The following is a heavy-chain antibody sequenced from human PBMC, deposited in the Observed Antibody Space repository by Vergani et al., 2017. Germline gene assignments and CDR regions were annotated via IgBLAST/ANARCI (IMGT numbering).Heavy chain of an antibody. J-gene: IGHJ5*02. Sequence: QVQLQQWGAGLLKPSETLSLTCAVYGGSFSGYYWSWIRQPPGKGLEWIGEINHSGSTNYNPSLKSRVTISVDTSKNQFSLKLSSVTAADTAVYYCARGAPPELRDNWFDPWGQGTLVTVSS. CDR1: GGSFSGYY. V-gene: IGHV4-34*01. D-gene: IGHD1-7*01. CDR2: INHSGST. CDR3: ARGAPPELRDNWFDP.